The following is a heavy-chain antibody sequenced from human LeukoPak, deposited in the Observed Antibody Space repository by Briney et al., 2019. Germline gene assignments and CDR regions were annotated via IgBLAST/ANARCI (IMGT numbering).Heavy chain of an antibody. D-gene: IGHD3-10*01. V-gene: IGHV4-34*01. Sequence: SETLSLTCAVYGGSFSGYYWSWIRQPPGKGLEWIGEINHSGSTYYNPSLKSRVTISVDTSKNQFSLKLSSVTAADTAVYYCARDPGELLPSAAFDPWGQGTLVTVSS. CDR3: ARDPGELLPSAAFDP. J-gene: IGHJ5*02. CDR2: INHSGST. CDR1: GGSFSGYY.